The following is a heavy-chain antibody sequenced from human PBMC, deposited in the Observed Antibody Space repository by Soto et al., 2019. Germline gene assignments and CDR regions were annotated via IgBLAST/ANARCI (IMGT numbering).Heavy chain of an antibody. J-gene: IGHJ5*01. CDR1: GLTFSSHA. D-gene: IGHD2-15*01. Sequence: EAQVLESGGGLVQVGGSLRLSCAASGLTFSSHAMTWVRQAPGKGLEWVSAISGRADRTYYADSVKGRLTISRDNSKDTVYLQMKSLRPEDTGVYYCATAVVVGAWFELWGQGTLVTVSS. CDR2: ISGRADRT. CDR3: ATAVVVGAWFEL. V-gene: IGHV3-23*01.